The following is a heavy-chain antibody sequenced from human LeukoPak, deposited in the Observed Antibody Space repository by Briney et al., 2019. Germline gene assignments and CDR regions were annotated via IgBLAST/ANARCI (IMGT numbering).Heavy chain of an antibody. D-gene: IGHD1-26*01. Sequence: PGGSLRLSCAASGFTFSSYWMSWVRQAPGKGLEWVANIKQDGSEKYYEDSVKGRFTISRDNAKNSLYLQMNSLGAEDTAVYYCARDTSQYSGSYQYWGQGTLVTVSS. CDR1: GFTFSSYW. J-gene: IGHJ4*02. CDR2: IKQDGSEK. V-gene: IGHV3-7*01. CDR3: ARDTSQYSGSYQY.